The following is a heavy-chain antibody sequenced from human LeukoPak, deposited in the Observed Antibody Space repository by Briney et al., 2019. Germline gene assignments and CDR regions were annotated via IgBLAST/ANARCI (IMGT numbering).Heavy chain of an antibody. CDR3: ARSAITMVRGGHFDY. CDR1: GYSFTSYW. D-gene: IGHD3-10*01. V-gene: IGHV5-51*01. J-gene: IGHJ4*02. CDR2: IYPGDSDT. Sequence: GESLKISCKGSGYSFTSYWIGWVRQMPRKGREWIGIIYPGDSDTRYSPSFQGQVTISADKSISTAYLQWSSLKASDTAMYYCARSAITMVRGGHFDYWGQGTLVTVSS.